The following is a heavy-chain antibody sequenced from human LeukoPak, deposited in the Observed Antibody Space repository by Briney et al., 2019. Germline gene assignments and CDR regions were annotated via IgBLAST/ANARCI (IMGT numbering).Heavy chain of an antibody. CDR2: IYWDGDK. J-gene: IGHJ5*02. CDR3: AHRRRSSGSGNWFDP. Sequence: QTLSLTCSVSGDSISSGNNYWSWIRQPPGKALEWLALIYWDGDKRYSPSLESSLTITKDTSKNQVVLTMTNMDPVDTATYYCAHRRRSSGSGNWFDPWGQGTLVTVSS. V-gene: IGHV2-5*08. D-gene: IGHD3-10*01. CDR1: GDSISSGNNY.